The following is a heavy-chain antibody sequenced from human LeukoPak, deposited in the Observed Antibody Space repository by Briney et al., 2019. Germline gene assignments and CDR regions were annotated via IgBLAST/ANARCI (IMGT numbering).Heavy chain of an antibody. J-gene: IGHJ5*02. V-gene: IGHV4-59*01. CDR1: GGSISSYY. CDR2: IYYSGST. CDR3: ARDRPLIDCSGGSCLKVGWFDP. Sequence: SETLSLTCTVSGGSISSYYWSWIRQPPGKGLEWIGYIYYSGSTNYNPSLKSRVTISVDTSKNQFSLKLSSVPAADTAVYYCARDRPLIDCSGGSCLKVGWFDPWGQGTLVTVSS. D-gene: IGHD2-15*01.